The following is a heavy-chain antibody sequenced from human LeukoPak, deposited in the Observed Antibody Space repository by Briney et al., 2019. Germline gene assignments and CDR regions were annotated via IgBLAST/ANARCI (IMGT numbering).Heavy chain of an antibody. Sequence: GGSLRLSCAASGFTFSSYAMSWVRQAPGKGLEWVSAIIGSGGSTYYADSVKGRFTISRDNSKNTLYLQMNSLRAEDTAVYYCAKVKRSVTTPPDYWGQGTLVTVSS. J-gene: IGHJ4*02. CDR2: IIGSGGST. CDR3: AKVKRSVTTPPDY. CDR1: GFTFSSYA. V-gene: IGHV3-23*01. D-gene: IGHD4-17*01.